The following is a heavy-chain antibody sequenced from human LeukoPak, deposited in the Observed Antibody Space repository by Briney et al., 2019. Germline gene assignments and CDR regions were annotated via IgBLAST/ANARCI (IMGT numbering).Heavy chain of an antibody. J-gene: IGHJ4*02. CDR3: ATSYSSSWPEIDY. CDR2: IYNSGRT. CDR1: GGSISGGSYY. D-gene: IGHD6-13*01. V-gene: IGHV4-39*01. Sequence: SETLSFTCTVSGGSISGGSYYWGWIRQPPGKGLEWIGSIYNSGRTYYNPSLKSRVTISVDTSKNQFSLKLSSVTAADTAVYYCATSYSSSWPEIDYWGQGTLVTVSS.